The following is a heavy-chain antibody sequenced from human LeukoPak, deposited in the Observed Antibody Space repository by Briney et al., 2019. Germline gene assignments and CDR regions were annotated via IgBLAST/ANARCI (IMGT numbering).Heavy chain of an antibody. CDR3: ARVGEYCSGGSCYSPEVYYYMDV. J-gene: IGHJ6*03. CDR2: INHSGST. D-gene: IGHD2-15*01. V-gene: IGHV4-34*01. CDR1: GGSFSGYH. Sequence: SETLSLTCAVYGGSFSGYHWSWIRQPPGKGLEWIGEINHSGSTNYNPSLKSRVTISVDTSKNQFSLKLSSVTAADTAVYYCARVGEYCSGGSCYSPEVYYYMDVWGKGTTVTVSS.